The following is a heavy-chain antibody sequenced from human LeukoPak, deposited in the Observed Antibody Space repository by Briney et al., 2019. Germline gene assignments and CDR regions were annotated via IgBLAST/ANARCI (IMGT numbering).Heavy chain of an antibody. CDR3: ARDSLSSGWLTDS. CDR2: ISGSGDST. J-gene: IGHJ4*02. V-gene: IGHV3-23*01. Sequence: PGGSLRLSCAVSGYTFSSYYMRGVRHAPGKGLECVSDISGSGDSTYYADSVKGRLTIYRDIAKNSLYLEKHGLRSEDTGVYYCARDSLSSGWLTDSWGQGTLVTVSS. CDR1: GYTFSSYY. D-gene: IGHD6-19*01.